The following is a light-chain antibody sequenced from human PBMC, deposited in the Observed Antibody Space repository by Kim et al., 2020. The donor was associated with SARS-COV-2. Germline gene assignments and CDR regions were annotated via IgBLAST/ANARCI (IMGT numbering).Light chain of an antibody. CDR2: DSS. J-gene: IGKJ2*01. CDR3: QQYRYSPPT. CDR1: QSIGNSY. Sequence: LSPGERATLSCRASQSIGNSYLTWYQQKPGQAPRVLIYDSSSRATGIPDRFSGSGSGTDFTLTISRLEPADSAVYYCQQYRYSPPTFGQGTKLEI. V-gene: IGKV3-20*01.